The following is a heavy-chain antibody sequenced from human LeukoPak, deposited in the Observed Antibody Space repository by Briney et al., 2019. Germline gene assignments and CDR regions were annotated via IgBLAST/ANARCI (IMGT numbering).Heavy chain of an antibody. J-gene: IGHJ3*02. Sequence: NPSETLSLTCAVYGGSFSGYYWSWIRQPPGKGLEWIGEINHSGSTIYNPSLKSRVTISVDTSKNQFSLKLSSVTAADAAVYYCARGGNWGLAFDIWGQGTMVTVSS. CDR3: ARGGNWGLAFDI. CDR1: GGSFSGYY. CDR2: INHSGST. V-gene: IGHV4-34*01. D-gene: IGHD7-27*01.